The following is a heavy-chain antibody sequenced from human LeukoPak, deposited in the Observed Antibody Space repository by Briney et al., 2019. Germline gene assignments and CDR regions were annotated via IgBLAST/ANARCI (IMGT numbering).Heavy chain of an antibody. CDR1: GFTLSSYW. V-gene: IGHV3-74*03. Sequence: PGGSLRLSCAASGFTLSSYWMDWVRQAPGKGLVWVSRINSDGSTTTYADSVKGRFTISRDKAKNTLYLQMNSLRAEDTALYYCARGGGGGDDYWGQGALVTVSS. CDR2: INSDGSTT. CDR3: ARGGGGGDDY. D-gene: IGHD3-16*01. J-gene: IGHJ4*02.